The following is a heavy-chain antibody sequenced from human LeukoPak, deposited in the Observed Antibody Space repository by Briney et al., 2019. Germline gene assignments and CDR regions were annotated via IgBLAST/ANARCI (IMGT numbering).Heavy chain of an antibody. CDR3: ARGLHGDYGYFDY. CDR2: VIPMFATA. V-gene: IGHV1-69*13. J-gene: IGHJ4*02. CDR1: GGTFSSYA. D-gene: IGHD4-17*01. Sequence: SVKVSCKASGGTFSSYAISWVRQAPGQGLEWMGGVIPMFATANYAPKFQDRVTITADESTSTAYMELRSLRSEDTAVYHCARGLHGDYGYFDYWGQGILVTVSS.